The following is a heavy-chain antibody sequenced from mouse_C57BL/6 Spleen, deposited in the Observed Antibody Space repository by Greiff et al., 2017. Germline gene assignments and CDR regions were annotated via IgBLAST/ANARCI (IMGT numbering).Heavy chain of an antibody. CDR3: TGSLLLYGMDY. Sequence: EVKVEESGGGLVQPGGSMKLSCVASGFTFSNYWMNWVRQSPEKGLEWVAQIRLKSDNYATHYAESVKGRFTISRDDSKSSVYLQMNNLRAEDTGIYYCTGSLLLYGMDYWGQGTSVTVSS. V-gene: IGHV6-3*01. D-gene: IGHD2-12*01. CDR1: GFTFSNYW. J-gene: IGHJ4*01. CDR2: IRLKSDNYAT.